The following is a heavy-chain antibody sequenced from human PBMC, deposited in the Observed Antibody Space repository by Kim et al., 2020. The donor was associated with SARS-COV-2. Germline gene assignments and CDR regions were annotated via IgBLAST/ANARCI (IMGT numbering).Heavy chain of an antibody. V-gene: IGHV3-30*04. Sequence: GGSLRLSCAASGFTFSSYAMHWVRQAPGKGLEWVAVISYDGSNKYYADSVKGRFTISRDNSKNTLYLQMNSLRAEDTAVYYCARDLESSGYYYNGEYWG. CDR2: ISYDGSNK. CDR1: GFTFSSYA. CDR3: ARDLESSGYYYNGEY. D-gene: IGHD3-22*01. J-gene: IGHJ4*01.